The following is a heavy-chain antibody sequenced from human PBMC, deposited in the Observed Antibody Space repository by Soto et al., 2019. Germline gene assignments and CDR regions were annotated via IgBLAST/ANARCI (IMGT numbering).Heavy chain of an antibody. CDR2: INHSEST. V-gene: IGHV4-34*01. CDR1: GGSCSGYY. CDR3: ARGLGSSSWSGDY. D-gene: IGHD6-13*01. J-gene: IGHJ4*02. Sequence: PSETLSLTCAVEGGSCSGYYWSWIRQPPGKGLEWIGEINHSESTNYNPSLKSRVTISLDTSKSQFSLKLSSVTAADTAVYYCARGLGSSSWSGDYWGQGTLVTVSS.